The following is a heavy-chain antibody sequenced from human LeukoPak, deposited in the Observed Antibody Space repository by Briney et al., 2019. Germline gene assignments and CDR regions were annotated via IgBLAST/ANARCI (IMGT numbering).Heavy chain of an antibody. D-gene: IGHD3-22*01. J-gene: IGHJ4*02. CDR3: ARDSSYYYDSSGYYGY. CDR2: ISAYNGNT. Sequence: GASVKVSCKASGYTFTSYYMHWVRQAPGQGLEWMGWISAYNGNTNYAQKLQGRVTMTTDTSTSTAYMELRSLRSDDTAVYYCARDSSYYYDSSGYYGYWGQGTLVTVSS. V-gene: IGHV1-18*04. CDR1: GYTFTSYY.